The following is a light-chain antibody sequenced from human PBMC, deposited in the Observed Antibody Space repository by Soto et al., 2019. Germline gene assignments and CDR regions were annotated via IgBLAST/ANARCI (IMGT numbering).Light chain of an antibody. J-gene: IGKJ4*01. CDR2: GAS. CDR3: QQYGSSTT. V-gene: IGKV3-20*01. CDR1: QSVSSSY. Sequence: EIVLTQSPGTLSLSPGERATLSCRASQSVSSSYLAWYQQKPGQAPRLLIYGASSRATGIPDRFSGSGSGTDFTLIISRLETEDFAVYYCQQYGSSTTFGGGTKVEIK.